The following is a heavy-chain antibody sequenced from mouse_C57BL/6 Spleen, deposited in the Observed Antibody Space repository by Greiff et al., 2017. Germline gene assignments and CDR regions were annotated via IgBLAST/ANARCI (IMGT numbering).Heavy chain of an antibody. D-gene: IGHD2-1*01. CDR2: FYPGDGDT. CDR1: GYAFSSSW. J-gene: IGHJ4*01. Sequence: QVQLQQSGPELVKPGASVTISCKASGYAFSSSWMNWVKQRPGKGLEWIGRFYPGDGDTNYNGKFKGKATLTADKSSRSAYMELMSLTSEDSEVYFCARGDLGNLYYYAMDYWGQGTSVTVSS. V-gene: IGHV1-82*01. CDR3: ARGDLGNLYYYAMDY.